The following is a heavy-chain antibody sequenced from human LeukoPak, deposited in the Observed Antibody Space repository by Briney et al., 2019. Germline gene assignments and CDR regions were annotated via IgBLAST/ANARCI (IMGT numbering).Heavy chain of an antibody. J-gene: IGHJ4*02. Sequence: GGSLRLSCAASGFTFSNYPMNWVRQASGKGLEWVSSISGSSSYIYYADSVKGRFTISRDNAKNSLFLQVNSLRAEDTAVYYCARDGGYYYDSSGYSNYFDYWGQGALVTVSS. D-gene: IGHD3-22*01. CDR3: ARDGGYYYDSSGYSNYFDY. V-gene: IGHV3-21*01. CDR2: ISGSSSYI. CDR1: GFTFSNYP.